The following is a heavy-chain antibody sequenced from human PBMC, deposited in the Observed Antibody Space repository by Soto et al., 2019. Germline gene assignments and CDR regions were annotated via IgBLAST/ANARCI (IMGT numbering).Heavy chain of an antibody. D-gene: IGHD6-13*01. CDR2: IYYSGST. Sequence: PSETLSLTCTGSGGSISSGDYYWSWIRQPPGKGLEWIGYIYYSGSTYYNPSLKSRVTISVDTSKNQFSLKLSSVTAADTAVYYCARTLTAAGSWFDPWGQGTLVTVSS. J-gene: IGHJ5*02. CDR1: GGSISSGDYY. CDR3: ARTLTAAGSWFDP. V-gene: IGHV4-30-4*01.